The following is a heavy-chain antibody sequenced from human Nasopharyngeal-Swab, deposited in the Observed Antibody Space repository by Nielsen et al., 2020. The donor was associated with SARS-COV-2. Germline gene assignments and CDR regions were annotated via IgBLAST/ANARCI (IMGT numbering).Heavy chain of an antibody. CDR1: GYTFTDYY. V-gene: IGHV1-8*02. Sequence: ASVKVSCKASGYTFTDYYIYWVRQAPGQGFEWMGWMNPNSGNTGYAQKFQGRVTMTRNTSISTAYMELSSLRSEDTAVYYCARPYSSGVYRDDAFDIWGQGTMVTVSS. CDR3: ARPYSSGVYRDDAFDI. D-gene: IGHD6-19*01. CDR2: MNPNSGNT. J-gene: IGHJ3*02.